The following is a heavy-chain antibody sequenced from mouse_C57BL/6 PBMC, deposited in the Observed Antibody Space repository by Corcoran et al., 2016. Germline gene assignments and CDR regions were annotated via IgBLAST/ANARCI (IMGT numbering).Heavy chain of an antibody. Sequence: EVQLQESGPGLVKPSQSLSLTCSVTGYSITSGYYWNWIRQFPGNKLEWMGCISYDGSNNYNPSLKNRISITRDTSKNQFFLKLNSVTTEDTATYYPYYYGRSYGRFDVWGTGTTVTVSS. D-gene: IGHD1-1*01. V-gene: IGHV3-6*01. CDR3: YYYGRSYGRFDV. J-gene: IGHJ1*03. CDR2: ISYDGSN. CDR1: GYSITSGYY.